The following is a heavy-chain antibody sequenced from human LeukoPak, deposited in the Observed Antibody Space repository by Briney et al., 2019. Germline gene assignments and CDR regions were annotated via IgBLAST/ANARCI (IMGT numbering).Heavy chain of an antibody. CDR3: AREPPSEYSGSYTYFEN. V-gene: IGHV1-2*02. Sequence: ASVKVSCKASGYTFTGYYMHWVRQAPGQGLEWMGWISPNSGGTNYVQKFQGRVTMTRDTSIGTAYMEPSMLRSDDTAVYYCAREPPSEYSGSYTYFENWGQGTLVTVSS. CDR2: ISPNSGGT. J-gene: IGHJ4*02. CDR1: GYTFTGYY. D-gene: IGHD1-26*01.